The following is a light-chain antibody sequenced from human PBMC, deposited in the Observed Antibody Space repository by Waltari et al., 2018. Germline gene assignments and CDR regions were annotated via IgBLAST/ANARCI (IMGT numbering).Light chain of an antibody. CDR1: SGHTSKA. Sequence: QLVLTQSPSASAPLGASVKLTCTLSSGHTSKAIAWLQQQPEKGPRYLMKVNSDGSHIKGDEIPIRVSGSSYGAERYLTIASLQSEDEADYYCQTGGHGTWVFGGGTKLTVL. CDR2: VNSDGSH. CDR3: QTGGHGTWV. V-gene: IGLV4-69*01. J-gene: IGLJ3*02.